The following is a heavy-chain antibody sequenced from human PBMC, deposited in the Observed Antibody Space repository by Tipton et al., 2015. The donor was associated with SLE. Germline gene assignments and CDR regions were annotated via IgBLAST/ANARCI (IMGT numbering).Heavy chain of an antibody. Sequence: SLRLSCAASGFTFSSYAMSWVRQAPGKGLEWVSAISGSGGSTYYADSVKGRFTISRDNSKNTLYLQMNSLRAEDTAVYYCAKHLGYDFWSGYSPWGQGTLVTVSS. CDR2: ISGSGGST. J-gene: IGHJ5*02. D-gene: IGHD3-3*01. V-gene: IGHV3-23*01. CDR3: AKHLGYDFWSGYSP. CDR1: GFTFSSYA.